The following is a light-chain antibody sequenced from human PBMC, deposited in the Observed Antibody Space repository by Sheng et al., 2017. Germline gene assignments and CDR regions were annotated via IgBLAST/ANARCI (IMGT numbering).Light chain of an antibody. J-gene: IGKJ4*01. Sequence: EILMTQSPATLSVSPGERATLSCRASQSVSSNLAWYQQKPGQAARLLIYGASTRATGIPARFSGSGSGTEFTLTISSLQSEDFAVYYCQQYNNWPPLTFGGGTKVEIK. CDR1: QSVSSN. V-gene: IGKV3-15*01. CDR3: QQYNNWPPLT. CDR2: GAS.